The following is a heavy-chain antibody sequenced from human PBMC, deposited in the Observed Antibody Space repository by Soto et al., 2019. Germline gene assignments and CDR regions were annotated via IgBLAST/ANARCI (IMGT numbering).Heavy chain of an antibody. CDR2: IDGSGGIT. Sequence: QLLQSGGGLVQPGGSLTLSCAASGFTFGTTDMSWVRQAPGEGLEWVSTIDGSGGITYYADSVKGRFTISRNNSRNTVYLQMNSLRADDTALYYCVKNSGWFNTWGQRALVTVSP. D-gene: IGHD3-10*01. J-gene: IGHJ5*02. CDR3: VKNSGWFNT. V-gene: IGHV3-23*01. CDR1: GFTFGTTD.